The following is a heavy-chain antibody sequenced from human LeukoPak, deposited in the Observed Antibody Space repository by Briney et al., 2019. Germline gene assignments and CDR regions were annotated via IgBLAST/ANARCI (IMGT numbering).Heavy chain of an antibody. D-gene: IGHD7-27*01. Sequence: SETLTLTCTISGGSISSGSYYWSWTRQPAGKGLEWIGRIYTSGSTNYNPSLKSRVTISVDTSKNQFSLKLSSVTAADTAVYYCARSELGYLDYWGQGTLVTVSS. V-gene: IGHV4-61*02. J-gene: IGHJ4*02. CDR1: GGSISSGSYY. CDR2: IYTSGST. CDR3: ARSELGYLDY.